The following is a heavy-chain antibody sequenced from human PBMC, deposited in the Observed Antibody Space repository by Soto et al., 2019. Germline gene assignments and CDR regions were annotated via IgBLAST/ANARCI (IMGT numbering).Heavy chain of an antibody. CDR2: IKQDGSEK. V-gene: IGHV3-7*01. CDR1: GFTFSSYW. Sequence: PGGSLRLSCAASGFTFSSYWMSWVRQAPGKGLEWVANIKQDGSEKYYVDSVKGRFTISRDNAKNSLYLQMNSLRAEDTAVFYCARDGGDSSSWYFAFDIWGQGTMVTVSS. J-gene: IGHJ3*02. D-gene: IGHD6-13*01. CDR3: ARDGGDSSSWYFAFDI.